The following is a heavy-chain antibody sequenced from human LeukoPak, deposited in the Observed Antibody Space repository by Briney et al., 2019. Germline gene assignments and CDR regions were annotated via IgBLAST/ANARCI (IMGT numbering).Heavy chain of an antibody. V-gene: IGHV1-69*01. Sequence: ASVKVSCKASGGTFSSYAISWVRQAPGQGLEWMGGIIPIFGTANYAQKCQGRVTITAEESTSTAYMELSSLRSEDTAVYYCARALVTMVRGVITFDYWGQGTLVTVSS. CDR2: IIPIFGTA. J-gene: IGHJ4*02. CDR3: ARALVTMVRGVITFDY. CDR1: GGTFSSYA. D-gene: IGHD3-10*01.